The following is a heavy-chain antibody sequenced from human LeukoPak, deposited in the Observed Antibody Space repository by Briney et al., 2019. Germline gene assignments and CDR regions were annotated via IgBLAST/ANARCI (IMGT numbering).Heavy chain of an antibody. CDR2: ISSNGRST. V-gene: IGHV3-64*02. J-gene: IGHJ4*02. Sequence: AGGSLRLSCAASGFTFSRYTMHWVRQAPGKRLEYFSAISSNGRSTYYADSVKGRFTLSRDNSKNTLYLQMGGLRIEDTAVYHCARELNGSGSFDYWGQGTLVTVSS. CDR3: ARELNGSGSFDY. CDR1: GFTFSRYT. D-gene: IGHD3-10*01.